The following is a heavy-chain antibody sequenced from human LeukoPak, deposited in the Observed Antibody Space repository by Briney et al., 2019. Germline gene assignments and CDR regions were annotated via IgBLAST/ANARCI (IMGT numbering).Heavy chain of an antibody. CDR3: AREKVDTAMVTSPRKYYYYMDV. V-gene: IGHV4-34*01. J-gene: IGHJ6*03. CDR2: INHSGIT. Sequence: SETLSLTCAVYGRSFSGYYWTWIRQTPGKGLEWIGEINHSGITDYNPSLRSRVTISVDTSKNQFSLKLSSVTAADTAVYYCAREKVDTAMVTSPRKYYYYMDVWGKGTTVTVSS. D-gene: IGHD5-18*01. CDR1: GRSFSGYY.